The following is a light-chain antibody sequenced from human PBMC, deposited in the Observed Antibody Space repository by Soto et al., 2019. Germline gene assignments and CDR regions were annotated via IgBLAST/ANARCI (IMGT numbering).Light chain of an antibody. V-gene: IGLV8-61*01. Sequence: QTVVTQEPSFSVSPGGTVTLTCGLSSDSVSASHFPSWYQQTPGQAPRTLIYNTNTRSSGVPDRFSGSILGGKAALTLSGAQPEDEAEYYCLLSYSGARVFGGGTKVTVL. CDR1: SDSVSASHF. CDR3: LLSYSGARV. J-gene: IGLJ3*02. CDR2: NTN.